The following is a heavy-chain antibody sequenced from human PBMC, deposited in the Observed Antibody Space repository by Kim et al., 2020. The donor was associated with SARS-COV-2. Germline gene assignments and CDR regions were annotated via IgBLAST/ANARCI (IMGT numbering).Heavy chain of an antibody. CDR1: GGSISSYY. CDR2: IYYSGST. J-gene: IGHJ4*02. CDR3: ARGSRFTPGADY. V-gene: IGHV4-59*01. D-gene: IGHD3-3*01. Sequence: SETLSLISTVSGGSISSYYWSWIRQPPGKGLEWIGYIYYSGSTNYNPSLKSRVTISVDTSKNQFSLKLSSVTAADTAVYYCARGSRFTPGADYWGQGTLV.